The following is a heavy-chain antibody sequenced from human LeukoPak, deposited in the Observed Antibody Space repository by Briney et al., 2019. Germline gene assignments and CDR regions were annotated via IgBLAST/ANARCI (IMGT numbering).Heavy chain of an antibody. CDR2: ISSSGSTI. CDR3: ASSGYNFGNAFDI. J-gene: IGHJ3*02. V-gene: IGHV3-48*03. CDR1: GFTFSSYE. Sequence: GGSLRLSCAASGFTFSSYEMNWVRQAPGKGLEWVSYISSSGSTIYYADSVKGRFTISRDNAKNSLYLQMNSLRAEDTAVYYCASSGYNFGNAFDIWGQGTMVTVSS. D-gene: IGHD5-12*01.